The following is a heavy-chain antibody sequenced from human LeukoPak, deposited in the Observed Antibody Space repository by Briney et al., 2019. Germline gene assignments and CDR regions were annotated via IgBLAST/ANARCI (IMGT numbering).Heavy chain of an antibody. J-gene: IGHJ4*02. CDR2: ISGSGTST. Sequence: GGSLRLSCAASGFTFSTFAMSWVRQAPGKGLEWVSTISGSGTSTYFADSVKGRLTISRDNSKNTLYLQMNSLRAEDTAVYYCAKDPEQLIGYCSGGTCSLRYWGQGTLVTVSS. D-gene: IGHD2-15*01. CDR3: AKDPEQLIGYCSGGTCSLRY. V-gene: IGHV3-23*01. CDR1: GFTFSTFA.